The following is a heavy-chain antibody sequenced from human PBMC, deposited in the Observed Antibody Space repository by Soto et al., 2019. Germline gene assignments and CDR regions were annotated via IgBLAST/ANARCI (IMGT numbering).Heavy chain of an antibody. Sequence: QVQLVQSGAEVKKPGSSVKVSCKASGGTFSSYAISWVRQAPGQGLEWSGGFIPIFGTANYATKFQGRDTITADESTSTAYMELSSLRSEDTAVYYCARGVGDIVVVPAAIWFDPWGQGTLVTVSS. CDR1: GGTFSSYA. CDR2: FIPIFGTA. CDR3: ARGVGDIVVVPAAIWFDP. D-gene: IGHD2-2*01. V-gene: IGHV1-69*01. J-gene: IGHJ5*02.